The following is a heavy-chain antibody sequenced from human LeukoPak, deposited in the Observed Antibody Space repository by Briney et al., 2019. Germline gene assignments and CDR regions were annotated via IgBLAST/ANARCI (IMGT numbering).Heavy chain of an antibody. CDR2: VYSSGGA. CDR3: ATWTVAARADDN. Sequence: SQTRSLTCTVSGDSMYYYVTHYWRWIRQPAGKGLEWIGRVYSSGGANYNPSLKSRVTISVDASKNQFFLQLSSVTAADTAVYYCATWTVAARADDNWGQGTLVTVSS. J-gene: IGHJ4*02. CDR1: GDSMYYYVTHY. D-gene: IGHD6-6*01. V-gene: IGHV4-61*02.